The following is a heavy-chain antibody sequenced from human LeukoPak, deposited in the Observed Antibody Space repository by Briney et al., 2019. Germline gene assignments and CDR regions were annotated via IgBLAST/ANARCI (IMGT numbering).Heavy chain of an antibody. D-gene: IGHD3-9*01. V-gene: IGHV3-23*01. CDR3: AKGLVSYYFDY. Sequence: PGGSLRLSCVASGFSFRRCGMGWVRQSPEKGLEWVSAISGSGALSSGGGTTYYADSVKGRFTISRDNSQNTLYLQMNSLRAEDTAVYYCAKGLVSYYFDYWGQGTQVTVSS. J-gene: IGHJ4*02. CDR1: GFSFRRCG. CDR2: ISGSGALSSGGGTT.